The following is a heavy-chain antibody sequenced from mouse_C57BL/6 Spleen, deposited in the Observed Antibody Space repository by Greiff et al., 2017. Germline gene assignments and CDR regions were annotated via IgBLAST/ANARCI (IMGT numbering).Heavy chain of an antibody. CDR2: INPGSGGT. J-gene: IGHJ2*01. D-gene: IGHD3-1*01. CDR3: ARRRSHSPFDY. Sequence: QVQLQQSGAELVRPGTSVKVSCKASRYAFTNYLIEWVKQRPGQGLEWIGVINPGSGGTNYNEKFKGKATLTADKSSSTAYMQLSSQTSEDSAVYFCARRRSHSPFDYWGQGTTLTVSS. V-gene: IGHV1-54*01. CDR1: RYAFTNYL.